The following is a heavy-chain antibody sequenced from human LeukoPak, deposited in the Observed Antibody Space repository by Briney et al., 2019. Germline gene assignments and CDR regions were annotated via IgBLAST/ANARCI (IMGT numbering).Heavy chain of an antibody. CDR2: IWYDGSNK. Sequence: GGSLRLSCAASGFTFSSYGMHWVRQAPCKGLEWVAVIWYDGSNKYYADSVKGRFTISRDNSKNTLYLQMNSLRAEDTAVYYCARDRDVAGTFYAFDIWGQGTMVTVSS. CDR1: GFTFSSYG. CDR3: ARDRDVAGTFYAFDI. D-gene: IGHD6-19*01. V-gene: IGHV3-33*01. J-gene: IGHJ3*02.